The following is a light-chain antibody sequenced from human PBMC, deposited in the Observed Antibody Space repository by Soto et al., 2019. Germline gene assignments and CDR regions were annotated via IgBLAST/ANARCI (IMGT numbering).Light chain of an antibody. CDR3: HQYNVTPWT. CDR1: QSVSSY. J-gene: IGKJ1*01. V-gene: IGKV3-20*01. Sequence: EVVLTQSPGTLSLSPGERATLSCRASQSVSSYFAWYQQRPGQAPRLLIYAASSWATGIPDRFSGSGSGTDFTLTISRLEPEDFAMYYCHQYNVTPWTFGQGTKVEIK. CDR2: AAS.